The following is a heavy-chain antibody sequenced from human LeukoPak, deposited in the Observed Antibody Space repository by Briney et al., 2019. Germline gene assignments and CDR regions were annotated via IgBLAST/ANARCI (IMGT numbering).Heavy chain of an antibody. J-gene: IGHJ3*02. Sequence: ASVKVSCKVSGYTLTELSMHWVRQAPGKGLEWMGGFDPEDGETIYAQKFQGRVTMTEDTSTDTAYMELSSLRSEDTAVYYCARNYDSSGYYFDDAFDIWGQGTMVTVSS. CDR3: ARNYDSSGYYFDDAFDI. CDR2: FDPEDGET. V-gene: IGHV1-24*01. CDR1: GYTLTELS. D-gene: IGHD3-22*01.